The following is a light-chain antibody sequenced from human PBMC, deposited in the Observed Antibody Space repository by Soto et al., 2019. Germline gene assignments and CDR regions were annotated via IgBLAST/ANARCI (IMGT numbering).Light chain of an antibody. J-gene: IGLJ1*01. Sequence: QSVLTQPPSVSGAPGQRVTISCTGSSSNIGAGYDVHWYQQLPGTAPKLLIYGNSNRPSGVPDRFSGSKSGTSASLAITGRQAEDEAVYYCQSYDSSLSGYVFGTGTKLTVL. CDR3: QSYDSSLSGYV. CDR1: SSNIGAGYD. CDR2: GNS. V-gene: IGLV1-40*01.